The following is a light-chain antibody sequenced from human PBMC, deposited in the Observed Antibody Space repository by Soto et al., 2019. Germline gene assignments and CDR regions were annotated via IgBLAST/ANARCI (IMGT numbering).Light chain of an antibody. V-gene: IGKV1-6*01. Sequence: IQMTKSPASVSASVGDRVTVTCRASQGIRNDLGWYQQKPGKAPKLLIYAASSLQSGVPSRFSGSGSGTDFTLTISSLQPEDFATYYCLQDYNYPRTFGQGTKVDIK. CDR1: QGIRND. CDR2: AAS. J-gene: IGKJ1*01. CDR3: LQDYNYPRT.